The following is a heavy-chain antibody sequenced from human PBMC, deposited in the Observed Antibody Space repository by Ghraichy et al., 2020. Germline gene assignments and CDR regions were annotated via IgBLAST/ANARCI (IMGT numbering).Heavy chain of an antibody. Sequence: GGSLRLSCAASGFTFSSYSMNWVRQAPGKGLEWVSSISSSSSYIYYADSVKGRFTISRDNAKNSLYLQMNSLRAEDTAVYYCARDRVGGSGSYDFDYWGQGTLVTVSS. J-gene: IGHJ4*02. CDR2: ISSSSSYI. D-gene: IGHD3-10*01. CDR1: GFTFSSYS. CDR3: ARDRVGGSGSYDFDY. V-gene: IGHV3-21*01.